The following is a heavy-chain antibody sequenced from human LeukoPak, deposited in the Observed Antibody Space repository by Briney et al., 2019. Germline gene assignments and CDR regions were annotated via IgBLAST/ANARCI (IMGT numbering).Heavy chain of an antibody. D-gene: IGHD5-12*01. CDR2: IYPRDSDT. CDR3: ARRLAWQTFDY. J-gene: IGHJ4*02. CDR1: GYSFTIYW. V-gene: IGHV5-51*01. Sequence: GESLKISCKGSGYSFTIYWIGWVRQLPGKGLEWMGIIYPRDSDTRYSPSFEGQVTISADKSISTAYLQLSSLKASDTAMYYCARRLAWQTFDYWGQGTLVTVSS.